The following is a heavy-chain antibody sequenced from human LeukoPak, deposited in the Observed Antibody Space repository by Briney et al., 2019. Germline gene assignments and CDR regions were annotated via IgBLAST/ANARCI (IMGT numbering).Heavy chain of an antibody. CDR2: ISYAGGNR. Sequence: PGRSLRLSCAASGFTFSSYGMHWVRQAPGKGLEWVALISYAGGNRYYADSVRGRFTVSRDNSKNTLYLQMNRLRADDTAVYYCAKDRIDPLGDYSLIPQGISYWGQGTLVTVSS. V-gene: IGHV3-30*18. D-gene: IGHD4-17*01. J-gene: IGHJ4*02. CDR1: GFTFSSYG. CDR3: AKDRIDPLGDYSLIPQGISY.